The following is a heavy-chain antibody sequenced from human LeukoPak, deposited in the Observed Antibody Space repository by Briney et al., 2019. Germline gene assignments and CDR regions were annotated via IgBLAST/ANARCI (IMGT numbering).Heavy chain of an antibody. CDR2: ISGGGGST. CDR3: AKGGKWDVTPFDY. D-gene: IGHD1-26*01. J-gene: IGHJ4*02. CDR1: GFTFSTYS. Sequence: GGSLRLSCTASGFTFSTYSMNWVRQAPGKGLEWVSTISGGGGSTYYADSVKGRFTISRDNSKNTLYLQVNSLRAEDTAVYYCAKGGKWDVTPFDYWGQGTLVTVSS. V-gene: IGHV3-23*01.